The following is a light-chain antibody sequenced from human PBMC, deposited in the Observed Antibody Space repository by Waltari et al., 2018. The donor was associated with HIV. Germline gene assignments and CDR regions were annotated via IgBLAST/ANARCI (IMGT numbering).Light chain of an antibody. CDR3: MQGSHWPPA. Sequence: DVVVTQSPLSLLVTLGQPASISCRARESLVYGAGNTYLTWFPQRPGQSPRRLIYEVSKRDSGGPDRFSGSGSGTDFTLKISRVEADDVGIYYCMQGSHWPPAFGQGTKLEIK. CDR1: ESLVYGAGNTY. V-gene: IGKV2-30*01. J-gene: IGKJ2*01. CDR2: EVS.